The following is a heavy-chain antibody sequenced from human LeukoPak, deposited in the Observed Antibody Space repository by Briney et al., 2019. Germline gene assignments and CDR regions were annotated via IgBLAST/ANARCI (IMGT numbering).Heavy chain of an antibody. Sequence: GGSLRLSCAASGFTFSNYGMHWVRQAPGKGLEWVSGISWNSGSIGYADSVKGRFTISRDNAKNSLYLQMNSLRAEDTAVYYCAKSHGSSSWGFDYWGQGTLVTVSS. D-gene: IGHD6-6*01. V-gene: IGHV3-9*01. J-gene: IGHJ4*02. CDR3: AKSHGSSSWGFDY. CDR1: GFTFSNYG. CDR2: ISWNSGSI.